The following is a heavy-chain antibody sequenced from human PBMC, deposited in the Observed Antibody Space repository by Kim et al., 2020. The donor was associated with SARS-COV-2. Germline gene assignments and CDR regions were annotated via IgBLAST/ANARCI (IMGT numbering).Heavy chain of an antibody. J-gene: IGHJ6*02. D-gene: IGHD3-10*01. Sequence: ASVKVSCKASGYTFTSYGISWVRQAPGQGLEWMGWISAYNGNTNYAQKLQGRVTMTTDTSTSTAYMELRSLRSDDTAVYYCARVGDYMVRGVILYYYYGMDVWGQGTTVTVSS. CDR3: ARVGDYMVRGVILYYYYGMDV. CDR2: ISAYNGNT. V-gene: IGHV1-18*01. CDR1: GYTFTSYG.